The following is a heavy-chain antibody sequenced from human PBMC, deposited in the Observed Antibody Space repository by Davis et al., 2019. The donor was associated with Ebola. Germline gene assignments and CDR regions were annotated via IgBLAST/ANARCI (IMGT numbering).Heavy chain of an antibody. J-gene: IGHJ6*02. D-gene: IGHD2-2*01. Sequence: GESLKISCAASGFTFSSYSMNWVRQAPGKGLEWVSSISSSSSYIYYADSVKGRFTISRDNAKNSLYLQMNSLRAEDTAVYYCASGSSTRRYYYYGMDVWGQGTTVTVSS. CDR2: ISSSSSYI. CDR1: GFTFSSYS. V-gene: IGHV3-21*01. CDR3: ASGSSTRRYYYYGMDV.